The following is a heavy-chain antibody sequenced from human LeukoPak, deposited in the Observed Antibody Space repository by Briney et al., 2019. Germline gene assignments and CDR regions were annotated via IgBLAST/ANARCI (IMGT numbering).Heavy chain of an antibody. CDR2: MNPNSGNT. Sequence: GASVKVPCKASGYTFASYDINWVRQATGQGLGWMGWMNPNSGNTGYAQKFQGRVTITRNTSISTAYMELSSLRSEDTAVYYCARALIGRDAFDIWGQGTMVTVSS. CDR1: GYTFASYD. D-gene: IGHD2-21*01. CDR3: ARALIGRDAFDI. J-gene: IGHJ3*02. V-gene: IGHV1-8*03.